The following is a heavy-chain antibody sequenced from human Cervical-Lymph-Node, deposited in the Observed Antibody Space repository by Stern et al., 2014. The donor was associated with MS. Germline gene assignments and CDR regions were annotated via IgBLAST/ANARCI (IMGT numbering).Heavy chain of an antibody. D-gene: IGHD3-22*01. CDR3: AREGYYDSSGYSVYYFDY. Sequence: VQLVQSGAEVKKPGSSVKVSCKASGGTFSSYAISWVRQAPGQGLEWMGGLIPIFGTANYAQKFQGRVTITADESTSTAYMELSSLRSEDTAVYYCAREGYYDSSGYSVYYFDYWGQGTLVTVSS. CDR1: GGTFSSYA. V-gene: IGHV1-69*01. CDR2: LIPIFGTA. J-gene: IGHJ4*02.